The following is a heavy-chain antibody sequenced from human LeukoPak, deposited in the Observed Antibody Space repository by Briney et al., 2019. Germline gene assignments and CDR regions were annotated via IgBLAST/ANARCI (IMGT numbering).Heavy chain of an antibody. J-gene: IGHJ2*01. Sequence: PGGSLRLSCAASGFTFSSYGMHWVRQAPGKGLEWVAFIRYDGSNKYYADSVKGRFTISRDNSKNTLYLQMNSLRAEDTAVYYCAKDPRRANWGNGRNEHWYFDLWGRGTLVTVSS. CDR2: IRYDGSNK. V-gene: IGHV3-30*02. CDR3: AKDPRRANWGNGRNEHWYFDL. D-gene: IGHD7-27*01. CDR1: GFTFSSYG.